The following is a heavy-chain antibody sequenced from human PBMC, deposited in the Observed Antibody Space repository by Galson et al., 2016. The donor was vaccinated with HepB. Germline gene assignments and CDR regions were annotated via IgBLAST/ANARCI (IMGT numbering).Heavy chain of an antibody. CDR2: IKPSGGDT. CDR3: ARDLTIFRVVPDAFDI. CDR1: GYPFTSYY. Sequence: SVKVSCKASGYPFTSYYLHWVRQAPGQGFEWMGIIKPSGGDTRYAQKFQDRVTMTRDTSTNTVYMGLSNLRSEDTAIYYCARDLTIFRVVPDAFDIWGQGTMVTVSS. V-gene: IGHV1-46*01. J-gene: IGHJ3*02. D-gene: IGHD3-3*01.